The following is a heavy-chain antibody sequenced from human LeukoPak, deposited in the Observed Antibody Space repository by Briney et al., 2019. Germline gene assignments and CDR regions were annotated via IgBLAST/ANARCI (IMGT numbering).Heavy chain of an antibody. CDR2: IYHSGST. D-gene: IGHD5-12*01. CDR1: GGSISSGGYY. CDR3: ARESIVATISYYTN. V-gene: IGHV4-30-2*01. Sequence: SETLSLTCTVSGGSISSGGYYWSWIRQPPGKGLEWIGYIYHSGSTYYNPSLKSRVTISVDRSKNQFSLKLSSVTAADTAVYYCARESIVATISYYTNWGQGTMVTVSS. J-gene: IGHJ3*01.